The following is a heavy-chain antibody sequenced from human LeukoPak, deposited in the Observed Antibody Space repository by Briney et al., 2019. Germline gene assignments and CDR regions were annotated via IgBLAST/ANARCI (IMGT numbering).Heavy chain of an antibody. CDR1: GGSFSGYY. V-gene: IGHV4-34*01. J-gene: IGHJ5*02. CDR2: INHSGST. CDR3: ARHGGAVAGIMT. D-gene: IGHD6-19*01. Sequence: PSETLSLTCAVYGGSFSGYYWSWIRQPPGKGLEWIGEINHSGSTNYNPSLKSRVTISVDTSKNQFSLRLSSVTAADTAVYYCARHGGAVAGIMTWGQGTLVTVSS.